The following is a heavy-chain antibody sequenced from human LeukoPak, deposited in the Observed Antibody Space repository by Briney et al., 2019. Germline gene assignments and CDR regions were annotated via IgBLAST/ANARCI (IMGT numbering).Heavy chain of an antibody. V-gene: IGHV3-53*01. J-gene: IGHJ4*02. Sequence: GGSLRLSCAASGFTVSSNYMSWVRQAPGKGLEWVSIVYSGGSTYYADSVKGRFTISRDNSKNTLYLQMNSLTAEDTAVYYCVKDMNTVTTTFDYWGQGTLVTVSS. CDR2: VYSGGST. D-gene: IGHD4-17*01. CDR1: GFTVSSNY. CDR3: VKDMNTVTTTFDY.